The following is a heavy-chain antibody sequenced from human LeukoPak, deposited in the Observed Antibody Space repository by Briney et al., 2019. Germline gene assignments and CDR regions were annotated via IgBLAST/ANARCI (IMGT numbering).Heavy chain of an antibody. J-gene: IGHJ5*02. CDR1: GGSISSGGYY. D-gene: IGHD4-17*01. CDR3: ARDEDDGA. V-gene: IGHV4-39*07. CDR2: IYYSGST. Sequence: PSETLSLTCTVSGGSISSGGYYWSWIRQPPGKGLEWIGSIYYSGSTYYNPSLKSRVTISVDTSKNQFSLKLSSVTAADTAVYYCARDEDDGAWGQGTLVTVSS.